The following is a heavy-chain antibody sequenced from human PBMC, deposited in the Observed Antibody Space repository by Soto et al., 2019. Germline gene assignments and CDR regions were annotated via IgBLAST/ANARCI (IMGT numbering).Heavy chain of an antibody. CDR1: GFTFSTFD. D-gene: IGHD3-9*01. CDR2: ILGSTGNT. Sequence: EVPLLESGGGLVQPGGSLRLSCAASGFTFSTFDMSWVRQAPGKGLEWVSAILGSTGNTYYADSVKGRFTISKDNSENTLFLHMNSLRPEDTDLYYCTKGAWLDYWGQGMLVTVSS. J-gene: IGHJ4*02. V-gene: IGHV3-23*01. CDR3: TKGAWLDY.